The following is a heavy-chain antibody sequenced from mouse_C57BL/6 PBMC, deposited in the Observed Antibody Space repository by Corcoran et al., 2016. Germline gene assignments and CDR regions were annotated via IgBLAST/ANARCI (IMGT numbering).Heavy chain of an antibody. CDR1: GYTFTTYG. J-gene: IGHJ4*01. Sequence: QIQLVQSGPELKKPGETVKISCKASGYTFTTYGMSWVKQAPGKGLKWMGWINTYSGVPTYADDFKGRFVFSLETSASTAYLQINNLKNEDTATYFCARKGAAGRRGTDYWGQGTSVTVSS. CDR3: ARKGAAGRRGTDY. D-gene: IGHD2-12*01. V-gene: IGHV9-3*01. CDR2: INTYSGVP.